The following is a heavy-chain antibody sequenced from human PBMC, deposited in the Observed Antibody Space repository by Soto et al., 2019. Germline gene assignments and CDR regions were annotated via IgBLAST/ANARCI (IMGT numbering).Heavy chain of an antibody. Sequence: LRLSCAASGFSISNNYMTWVRQAPGKGLEWVSLIDGGGDTYYADSVKGRFTLSRDSSKNTLFLRMNSLRAEDTAVYNCARGGSLYYYYGIDVWGQGTTVTVSS. CDR3: ARGGSLYYYYGIDV. J-gene: IGHJ6*02. V-gene: IGHV3-53*01. CDR2: IDGGGDT. D-gene: IGHD3-16*01. CDR1: GFSISNNY.